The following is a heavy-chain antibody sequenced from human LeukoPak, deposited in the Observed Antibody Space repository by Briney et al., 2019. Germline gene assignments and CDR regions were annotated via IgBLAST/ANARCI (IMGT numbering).Heavy chain of an antibody. CDR1: GYTFTSYD. Sequence: GASVKVSCKASGYTFTSYDINWVRQATRQGLEWMGWMNPNSGNTGYAQKFQGRVTITRNTSISTAYMELSSLRSEDTAVYYCARELGNGRGFDYWGQGTLVTVSS. J-gene: IGHJ4*02. CDR3: ARELGNGRGFDY. V-gene: IGHV1-8*03. CDR2: MNPNSGNT. D-gene: IGHD7-27*01.